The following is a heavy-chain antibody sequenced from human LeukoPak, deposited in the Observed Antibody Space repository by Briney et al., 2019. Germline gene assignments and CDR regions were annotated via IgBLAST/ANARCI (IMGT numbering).Heavy chain of an antibody. Sequence: GGSLRLSCAASGFTFSSYGMHWVRQAPGKGLEWVAFIRYDGSNKYYADSVKGRFTISRDNSKNTLYLQMNSLRAEDTAVYYCAKDVLLWFGEHYFDYWGQGTLVTVSS. CDR1: GFTFSSYG. CDR2: IRYDGSNK. CDR3: AKDVLLWFGEHYFDY. V-gene: IGHV3-30*02. D-gene: IGHD3-10*01. J-gene: IGHJ4*02.